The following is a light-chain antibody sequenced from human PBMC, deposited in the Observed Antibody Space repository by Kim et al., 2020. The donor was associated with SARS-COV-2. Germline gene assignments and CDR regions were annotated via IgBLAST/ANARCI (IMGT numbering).Light chain of an antibody. CDR2: GAS. CDR3: QQYGSSPWT. Sequence: EIVLTQSPGTLSLSPGERATLSCRASQSVSSSYLAWYQQKPGQAPRLLIYGASSRATGIPDRFSGSGSGTDFTLTISRLEPDDFAVYYCQQYGSSPWTFGQGTKLEI. J-gene: IGKJ2*01. CDR1: QSVSSSY. V-gene: IGKV3-20*01.